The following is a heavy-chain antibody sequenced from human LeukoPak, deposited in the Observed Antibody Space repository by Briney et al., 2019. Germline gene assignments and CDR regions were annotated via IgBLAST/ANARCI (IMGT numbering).Heavy chain of an antibody. CDR3: ARNSPRDIAGRQFLPGVLALLSQCDNCFDP. V-gene: IGHV1-18*04. D-gene: IGHD3-3*02. J-gene: IGHJ5*02. CDR2: IYTYNGNT. CDR1: GYTFTNYG. Sequence: ASVKVSRKASGYTFTNYGISWVRQAPGQGLEWMGWIYTYNGNTNYAQKFQGRVTMTTDTATSTAYMELRSLRSDDTAVYYCARNSPRDIAGRQFLPGVLALLSQCDNCFDPWGQGTLVSVSS.